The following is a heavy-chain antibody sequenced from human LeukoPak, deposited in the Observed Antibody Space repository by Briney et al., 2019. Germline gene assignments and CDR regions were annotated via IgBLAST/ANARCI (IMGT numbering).Heavy chain of an antibody. Sequence: PGGSLRLSCAASGFTFNTYSLNWVRQAPGKGLEWVSSIGSSDPYIYYADSVQGRFTISRDNAKNSLYLQMNSLRPEDTAVYYCAKVGYSGAYPPFWFDPWGQGTLVTVSS. D-gene: IGHD1-26*01. CDR3: AKVGYSGAYPPFWFDP. CDR2: IGSSDPYI. V-gene: IGHV3-21*01. J-gene: IGHJ5*02. CDR1: GFTFNTYS.